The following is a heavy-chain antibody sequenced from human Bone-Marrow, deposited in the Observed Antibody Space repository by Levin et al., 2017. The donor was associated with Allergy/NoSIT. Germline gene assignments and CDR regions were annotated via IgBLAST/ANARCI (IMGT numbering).Heavy chain of an antibody. Sequence: ASVKVSCKASGYSLTAHFIHWVRQAPGQGLEWMGWIIPKSGDTKFAQGFEGRVTMTRDTSINTAYLELTSLTSDDTAVYYCGRGGGFRHYDYWGQGTLVTVSS. CDR2: IIPKSGDT. D-gene: IGHD5-24*01. J-gene: IGHJ4*02. V-gene: IGHV1-2*02. CDR1: GYSLTAHF. CDR3: GRGGGFRHYDY.